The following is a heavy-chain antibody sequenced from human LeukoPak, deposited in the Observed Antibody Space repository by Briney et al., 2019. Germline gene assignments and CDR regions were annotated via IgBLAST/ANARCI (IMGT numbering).Heavy chain of an antibody. CDR3: ARDFSRGSHNWFDP. CDR1: GFTFRDYA. CDR2: ISGSGDGT. Sequence: GGSLRLSCAASGFTFRDYAMSWVRQAPGKGLEWVSAISGSGDGTYYADSVKGRFTISRDNSKNILHLQMNRLRVEDTAVYYCARDFSRGSHNWFDPWGQGTLATVSS. D-gene: IGHD3-16*01. J-gene: IGHJ5*02. V-gene: IGHV3-23*01.